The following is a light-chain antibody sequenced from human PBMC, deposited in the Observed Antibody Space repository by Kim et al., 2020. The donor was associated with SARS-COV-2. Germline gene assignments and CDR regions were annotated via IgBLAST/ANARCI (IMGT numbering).Light chain of an antibody. Sequence: SPGGRATPSGRASQSVSSILAWYQQKPGQAPRLLIYGASTRATGIPARFSGSGSGTEFTLTISSLQSEDFAVYYCQQYNNWPPRTFGQGTKVDIK. CDR2: GAS. CDR3: QQYNNWPPRT. J-gene: IGKJ1*01. CDR1: QSVSSI. V-gene: IGKV3D-15*01.